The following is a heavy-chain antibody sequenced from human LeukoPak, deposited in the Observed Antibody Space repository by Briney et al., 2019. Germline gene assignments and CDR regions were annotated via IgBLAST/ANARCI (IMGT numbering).Heavy chain of an antibody. V-gene: IGHV3-48*03. CDR2: ISSSGSTM. D-gene: IGHD6-13*01. Sequence: PGGSVRLSCAASGFTFSSYEMNWVRQAPGKGLEWISYISSSGSTMYYADSVKGRFTISRDNAKNSLYLQMNSLRAEDTAIYYCASSSWYALDYWGQGTLVTVSS. J-gene: IGHJ4*02. CDR1: GFTFSSYE. CDR3: ASSSWYALDY.